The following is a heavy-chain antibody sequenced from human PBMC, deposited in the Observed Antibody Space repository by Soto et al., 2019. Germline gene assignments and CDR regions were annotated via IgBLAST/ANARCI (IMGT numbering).Heavy chain of an antibody. CDR1: GGSISSGDFY. V-gene: IGHV4-31*03. CDR3: ARSGYSYGPNPLLY. CDR2: IYYSGST. Sequence: SETLSLTCTVSGGSISSGDFYWSWIRQHPGKGLEWIGYIYYSGSTYYNPSLKSRVTISVDTSKNQFSLKLSSVTAADTAVYYCARSGYSYGPNPLLYWGQGTLVTVSS. D-gene: IGHD5-18*01. J-gene: IGHJ4*02.